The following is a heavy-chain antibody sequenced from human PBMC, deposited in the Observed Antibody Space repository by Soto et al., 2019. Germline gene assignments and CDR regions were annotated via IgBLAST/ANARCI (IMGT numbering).Heavy chain of an antibody. CDR1: GFTFSTYW. CDR2: IRPDGSEA. J-gene: IGHJ5*02. V-gene: IGHV3-7*01. D-gene: IGHD3-10*01. CDR3: AREGFRSRFDP. Sequence: EVQLVESGGDLVQPGGSLRLSCAASGFTFSTYWMTWVRQVPGKGLEWVAHIRPDGSEAGYVDSVKGRFTVSRDNAKNSLYLQMNSLRAEDTAVYYCAREGFRSRFDPWGQGTLVTVSS.